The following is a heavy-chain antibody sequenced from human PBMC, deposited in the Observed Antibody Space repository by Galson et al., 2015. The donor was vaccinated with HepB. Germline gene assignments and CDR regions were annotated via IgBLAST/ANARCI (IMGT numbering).Heavy chain of an antibody. D-gene: IGHD3-10*01. V-gene: IGHV1-69*06. J-gene: IGHJ6*02. CDR1: GDSLNSYA. CDR3: ARDPPGYGSAPEEYGMAV. CDR2: IIPMFGTP. Sequence: SVKVSCKASGDSLNSYAMSWVRQAPGQGLEWMGGIIPMFGTPSYAQKFQDRVTITADKSTNTVYMDLRSLRSDDTAVYYCARDPPGYGSAPEEYGMAVWGQGTTVTVSS.